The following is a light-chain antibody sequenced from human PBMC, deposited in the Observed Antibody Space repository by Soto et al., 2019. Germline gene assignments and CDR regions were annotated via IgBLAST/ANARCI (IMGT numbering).Light chain of an antibody. Sequence: IVRTQLTSTMSLPPRQSAPLSYSPSQRVSSSYLAWYQQKPGQAPGLLIYGVSSRATGIPDRFSGSGSGTDFTLTISRLEPEDFAVYYCQQYGISPLTFGQGTKVDIK. V-gene: IGKV3-20*01. CDR2: GVS. CDR1: QRVSSSY. CDR3: QQYGISPLT. J-gene: IGKJ1*01.